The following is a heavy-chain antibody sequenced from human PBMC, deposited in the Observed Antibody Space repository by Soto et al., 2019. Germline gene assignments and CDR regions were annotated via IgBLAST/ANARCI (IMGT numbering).Heavy chain of an antibody. CDR3: AKDLRGPEAGTWYFDL. CDR2: IIASGAIT. Sequence: EVQLLESGGGLVQPGGSLRLACAASGLTFSRYTMGWVRQAPGKGLEWVSAIIASGAITYYADSVKGRFTISRDNSNNTVYLQMNSLRAEDTAVYYCAKDLRGPEAGTWYFDLWGRGTLVTVSS. V-gene: IGHV3-23*01. J-gene: IGHJ2*01. D-gene: IGHD6-13*01. CDR1: GLTFSRYT.